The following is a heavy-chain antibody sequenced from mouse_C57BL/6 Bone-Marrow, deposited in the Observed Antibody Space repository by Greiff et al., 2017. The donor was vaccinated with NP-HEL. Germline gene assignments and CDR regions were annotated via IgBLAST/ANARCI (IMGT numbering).Heavy chain of an antibody. CDR1: GYTFTSYG. V-gene: IGHV1-81*01. Sequence: QVQLQQSGAELARPGASVKLSCKASGYTFTSYGISWVKQRTGQGLEWIGEIYPRSGNTYYNEKFKGKATLTADKSSSTAYMELRSLTSEDSAVYLCSRSYYYGSSYAYAMDYWGQGTSVTVSS. CDR2: IYPRSGNT. D-gene: IGHD1-1*01. CDR3: SRSYYYGSSYAYAMDY. J-gene: IGHJ4*01.